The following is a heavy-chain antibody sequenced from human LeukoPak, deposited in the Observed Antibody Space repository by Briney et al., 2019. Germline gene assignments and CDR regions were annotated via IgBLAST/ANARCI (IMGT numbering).Heavy chain of an antibody. CDR2: VGISSGNT. Sequence: PGGSLRLSCAATGFTFSHYGIHWVRQAPGKGLEWISWVGISSGNTKYADSVKGRFTISGDNAKNSLYLQMNSLRVEDTAVYYCARDHNYAFDNWGQGTLVTVSS. CDR3: ARDHNYAFDN. D-gene: IGHD1-1*01. V-gene: IGHV3-48*04. J-gene: IGHJ4*02. CDR1: GFTFSHYG.